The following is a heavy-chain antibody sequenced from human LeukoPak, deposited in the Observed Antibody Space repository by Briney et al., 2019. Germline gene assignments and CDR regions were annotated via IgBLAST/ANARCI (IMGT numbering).Heavy chain of an antibody. D-gene: IGHD2-15*01. CDR1: GFTFNNYA. Sequence: GGSLRLSCAASGFTFNNYAMSWVRLAPGKGLEWVSVVSSGGSTYYADSVKGRFTISRDNSKNTLYLQMNSLRAEDTAVYYCAKEGYWVTRPIGAFDIWGQGTMVTVSS. CDR2: VSSGGST. CDR3: AKEGYWVTRPIGAFDI. J-gene: IGHJ3*02. V-gene: IGHV3-23*01.